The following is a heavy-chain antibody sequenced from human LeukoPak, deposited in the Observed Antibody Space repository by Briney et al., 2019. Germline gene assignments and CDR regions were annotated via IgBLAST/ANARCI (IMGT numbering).Heavy chain of an antibody. J-gene: IGHJ5*01. Sequence: ASVKVSCKASGYTFTSYDVNWERQATGQGPEWMGWMNPTSGNTGYAQEFQGRVTMTRDTSISTAYMELSSLRSEDTAVYYCARGSRYYYASDGSPFDFWGQGTLVTVSS. CDR2: MNPTSGNT. D-gene: IGHD3-22*01. CDR3: ARGSRYYYASDGSPFDF. CDR1: GYTFTSYD. V-gene: IGHV1-8*01.